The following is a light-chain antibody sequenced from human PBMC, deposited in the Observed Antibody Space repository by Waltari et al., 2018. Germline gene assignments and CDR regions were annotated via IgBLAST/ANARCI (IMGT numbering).Light chain of an antibody. CDR1: SSDVGGYDS. CDR2: DVN. CDR3: KSFTSGSTWV. Sequence: QSALTQPASVSGSPGQSITISCTGTSSDVGGYDSVSWYQQHPGKAPKLMIYDVNNRPSGVSNRFSGSKSGDTAALTIAGLQAEDEADYYCKSFTSGSTWVFGGGTKLTVL. J-gene: IGLJ3*02. V-gene: IGLV2-14*01.